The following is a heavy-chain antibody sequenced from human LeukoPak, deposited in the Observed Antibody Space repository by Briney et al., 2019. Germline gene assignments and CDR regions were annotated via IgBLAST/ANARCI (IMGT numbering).Heavy chain of an antibody. CDR2: VDGGGGGT. J-gene: IGHJ4*02. CDR3: AKQSAGSAAWYSLHYDF. CDR1: GFTFSNYA. D-gene: IGHD6-13*01. V-gene: IGHV3-23*01. Sequence: GGSLRLSCAASGFTFSNYAMSWVRQAPGRGLEWVSSVDGGGGGTYYADSVKGRFTISRDNSKDTLYLQMNGLRAEDTAVYFCAKQSAGSAAWYSLHYDFWGQGTLVTVSS.